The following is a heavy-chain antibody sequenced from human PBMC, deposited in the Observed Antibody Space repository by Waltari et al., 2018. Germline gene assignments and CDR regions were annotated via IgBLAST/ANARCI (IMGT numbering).Heavy chain of an antibody. CDR1: GGSISGGYV. V-gene: IGHV4-38-2*02. D-gene: IGHD2-15*01. J-gene: IGHJ4*02. CDR2: IYGSSKSN. CDR3: ARDGSNYYSLDV. Sequence: QVQLQESGPAVVKPSETLSLTCAVSGGSISGGYVWSWIRQPPGKGLEWIGSIYGSSKSNYYNRTRKSRVTSSKDTSKNQCSQKLTSRTAAGTAGYYCARDGSNYYSLDVWGRGILVTVSS.